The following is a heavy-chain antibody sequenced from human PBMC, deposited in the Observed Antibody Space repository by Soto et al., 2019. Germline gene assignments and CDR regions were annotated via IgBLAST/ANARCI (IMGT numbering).Heavy chain of an antibody. J-gene: IGHJ4*02. Sequence: GGSLRLSCAASGFTFSDYYMSWIRQAPGKGLEWVSYISSSGSTIYYADSVKGRFTISRDNAKNSLYLQMNSLRAEDTALYYCAKDLGPYDSRSFAALDYWGQGTLVTVSS. V-gene: IGHV3-11*01. CDR3: AKDLGPYDSRSFAALDY. D-gene: IGHD3-22*01. CDR1: GFTFSDYY. CDR2: ISSSGSTI.